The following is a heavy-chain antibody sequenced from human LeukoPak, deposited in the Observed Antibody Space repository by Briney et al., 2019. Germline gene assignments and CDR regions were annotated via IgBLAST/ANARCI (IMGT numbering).Heavy chain of an antibody. V-gene: IGHV1-2*02. J-gene: IGHJ4*02. CDR1: GYTFTGYY. D-gene: IGHD4-17*01. Sequence: ASVKVSCRASGYTFTGYYMHWVRQAPGQGLEWMGWINPNSGGTNYAQKFQGRVTMTRDTSISTAYMELTRLRSDDTAVYYCARDNGDYWFDYWGQGTLVTVSS. CDR2: INPNSGGT. CDR3: ARDNGDYWFDY.